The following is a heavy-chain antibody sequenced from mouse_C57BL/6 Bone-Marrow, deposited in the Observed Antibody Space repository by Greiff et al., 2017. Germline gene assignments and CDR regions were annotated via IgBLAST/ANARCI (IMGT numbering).Heavy chain of an antibody. CDR2: ISSGGDYI. D-gene: IGHD2-10*01. V-gene: IGHV5-9-1*02. CDR1: GFTFSSYA. Sequence: EVKLVESGEGLVKPGGSLKLSCAASGFTFSSYAMSWVRQTPEKRLEWVAYISSGGDYIYYADTVKGRFTISRDNARNTLYLQMSSVKSEDTAMYYCTSVLHYYAMDYWGQGTSVTVSS. CDR3: TSVLHYYAMDY. J-gene: IGHJ4*01.